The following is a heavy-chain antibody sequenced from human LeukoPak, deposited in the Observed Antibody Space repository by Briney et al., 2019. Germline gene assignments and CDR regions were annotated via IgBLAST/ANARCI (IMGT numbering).Heavy chain of an antibody. J-gene: IGHJ4*02. Sequence: GGSLRLSCAACGFAFNTYAMHWVRQAPGKGLEWVAVISYDGRNEYYADSVKDRFTISRDNSKNTLYLQMNSLRAEDTAVYYCAKDGARVFSSQDVWGQGTLVTVSS. CDR3: AKDGARVFSSQDV. V-gene: IGHV3-30*04. CDR1: GFAFNTYA. CDR2: ISYDGRNE. D-gene: IGHD5-18*01.